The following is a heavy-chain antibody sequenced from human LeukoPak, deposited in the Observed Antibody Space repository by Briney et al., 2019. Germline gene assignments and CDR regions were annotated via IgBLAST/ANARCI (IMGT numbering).Heavy chain of an antibody. Sequence: SGPTLVNPTQTLTLTCTFSGFSLSTSGVGVGWIRQPPGKALEWLALIYWNDDKRYSPSLKSRLTITKDTSKNQVVLTMTNMDPVDTATYYCAHIEKDCSGGSCYLPSYMDVWGKGTTVTISS. CDR3: AHIEKDCSGGSCYLPSYMDV. CDR2: IYWNDDK. J-gene: IGHJ6*03. D-gene: IGHD2-15*01. V-gene: IGHV2-5*01. CDR1: GFSLSTSGVG.